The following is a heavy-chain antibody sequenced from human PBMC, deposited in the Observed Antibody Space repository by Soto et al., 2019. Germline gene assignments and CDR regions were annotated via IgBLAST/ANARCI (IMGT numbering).Heavy chain of an antibody. Sequence: QITLKESGPTLVKPTQTLTLTCTFSGFSLNANGVGVGWVRQPPGKALEWLGIIYGDDDKFYSPALKSRLSITKDTSKSLVVLTMTNMDPVDTATYYCAHRRVGHQLRYFDYWGQGTLVTVSS. CDR3: AHRRVGHQLRYFDY. CDR1: GFSLNANGVG. V-gene: IGHV2-5*02. D-gene: IGHD2-2*01. J-gene: IGHJ4*02. CDR2: IYGDDDK.